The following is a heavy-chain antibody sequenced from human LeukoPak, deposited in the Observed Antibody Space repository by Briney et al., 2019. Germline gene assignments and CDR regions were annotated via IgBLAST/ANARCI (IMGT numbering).Heavy chain of an antibody. CDR3: ARDSGYCSGGSCYNDAFDI. J-gene: IGHJ3*02. D-gene: IGHD2-15*01. CDR2: FYTSGTT. Sequence: SETLSLTCTVSGGSFTSDYWSWIRQPAGKGLEWIGRFYTSGTTNYNPSLKSRVTMSADTSKNQFSLKLSSVTAADTAVYYCARDSGYCSGGSCYNDAFDIWGQGTMVTVSS. V-gene: IGHV4-4*07. CDR1: GGSFTSDY.